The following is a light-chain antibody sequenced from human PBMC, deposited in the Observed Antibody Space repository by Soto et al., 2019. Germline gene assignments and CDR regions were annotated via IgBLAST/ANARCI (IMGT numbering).Light chain of an antibody. CDR1: QGITNY. CDR3: QQYDDLPPLT. V-gene: IGKV1-33*01. J-gene: IGKJ4*01. CDR2: DAS. Sequence: DIQMTQSPSSLSASVGDRVTITCQASQGITNYLNWYQQKPGKAPKLLIYDASNLEAGVPSRFSGGGSGTHFTFTISSLQPEDVATYYCQQYDDLPPLTVGGGTKVEI.